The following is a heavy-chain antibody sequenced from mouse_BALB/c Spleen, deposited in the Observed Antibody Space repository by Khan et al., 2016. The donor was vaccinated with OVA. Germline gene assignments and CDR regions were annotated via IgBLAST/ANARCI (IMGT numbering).Heavy chain of an antibody. Sequence: QVQLKQSGPELKKPGETVKISCKASGYTFTNYGINWVKQAPGKGLKWMGWINTNTGEPTYAEEFKGWFAFSLETSASTAYLQLNNLKNEDTATYFCARGNYYGSNSWFAYWGQGTLVTVSA. V-gene: IGHV9-3*02. CDR1: GYTFTNYG. CDR3: ARGNYYGSNSWFAY. J-gene: IGHJ3*01. D-gene: IGHD1-1*01. CDR2: INTNTGEP.